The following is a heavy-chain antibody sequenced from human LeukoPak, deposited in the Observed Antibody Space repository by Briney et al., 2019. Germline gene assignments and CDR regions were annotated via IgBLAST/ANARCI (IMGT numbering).Heavy chain of an antibody. V-gene: IGHV3-74*01. Sequence: GGSLRLSCAASGFTFSSYWMHWVRQAPGKGLLWVSRIKTDGSSTFYAASVKGRFTISRDNAKNTLYLQMHSLRAEDTAVYYCARSDHFGFWGQGTLVTVSS. CDR2: IKTDGSST. J-gene: IGHJ4*02. CDR3: ARSDHFGF. CDR1: GFTFSSYW.